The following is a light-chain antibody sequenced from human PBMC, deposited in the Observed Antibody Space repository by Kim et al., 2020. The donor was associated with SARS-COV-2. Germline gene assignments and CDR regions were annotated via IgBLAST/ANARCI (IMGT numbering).Light chain of an antibody. CDR3: QQRSNWPT. Sequence: PGERATLSCRASQSVSSYLAWYQQKPGQAPRLLIYDASNRATGIPARFSGSGSGTDFTLTISSLEPEDFAVYYCQQRSNWPTFGQGTKLEIK. CDR2: DAS. V-gene: IGKV3-11*01. J-gene: IGKJ2*01. CDR1: QSVSSY.